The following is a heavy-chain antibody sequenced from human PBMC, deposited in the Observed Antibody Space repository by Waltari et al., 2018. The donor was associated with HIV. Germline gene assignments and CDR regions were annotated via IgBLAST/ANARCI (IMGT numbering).Heavy chain of an antibody. J-gene: IGHJ4*02. D-gene: IGHD6-13*01. V-gene: IGHV3-30*19. Sequence: QVQLVASGGGVVQPGGSLRLSCAASGFRFRKFGMHWVRQTPGRGLEWCAVIYSDGSHKSYTDSIKGQFTVSRDNSKNTLNLQMDGLRADDTGVYYCARDRWVASSNWYVDFWGQGTLVSVSA. CDR1: GFRFRKFG. CDR3: ARDRWVASSNWYVDF. CDR2: IYSDGSHK.